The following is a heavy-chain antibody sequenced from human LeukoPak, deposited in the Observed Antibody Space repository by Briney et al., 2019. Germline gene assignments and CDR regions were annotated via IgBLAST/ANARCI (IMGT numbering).Heavy chain of an antibody. CDR1: GGSISSYY. CDR3: ARDSRGPREYYFDY. CDR2: IYYSGSI. J-gene: IGHJ4*02. Sequence: SETLSLTCTVSGGSISSYYWSWIRQPPGKGLEWIGYIYYSGSINHNPSLESRVTMSVDTSKNRFSLKLSSVTAADTAVYYCARDSRGPREYYFDYWGQGALVTVSS. V-gene: IGHV4-59*12.